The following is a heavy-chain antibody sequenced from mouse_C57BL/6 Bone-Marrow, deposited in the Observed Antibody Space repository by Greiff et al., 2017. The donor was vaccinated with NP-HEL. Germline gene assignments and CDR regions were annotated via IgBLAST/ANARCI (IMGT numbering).Heavy chain of an antibody. CDR1: GYTFTSYG. D-gene: IGHD3-2*02. CDR3: ALTAQAHY. Sequence: VQLQQSGAELVRPGSSVKMSCKTSGYTFTSYGINWVKQRPGQGLEWIGDIYSGNGYTEYNEKFKGKATLTSDTSSSTAYMQLSSLTSEDSAIYICALTAQAHYWGQGTTLTVSS. CDR2: IYSGNGYT. J-gene: IGHJ2*01. V-gene: IGHV1-58*01.